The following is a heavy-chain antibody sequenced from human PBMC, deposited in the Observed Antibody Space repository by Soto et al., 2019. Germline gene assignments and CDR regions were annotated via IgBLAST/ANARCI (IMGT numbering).Heavy chain of an antibody. V-gene: IGHV4-30-2*01. J-gene: IGHJ4*02. CDR3: ARGKVVAAQH. CDR2: IYHSGST. Sequence: QLQLQESGSGLVKPSQTLSLTCAVSGGSISSGGYSWSWIRQPPGKGLEWIGYIYHSGSTYYNPSRKSRVTISVDRSNNQFSLKLSSVTAADKAVYYCARGKVVAAQHLGQGTLVTVSS. D-gene: IGHD2-15*01. CDR1: GGSISSGGYS.